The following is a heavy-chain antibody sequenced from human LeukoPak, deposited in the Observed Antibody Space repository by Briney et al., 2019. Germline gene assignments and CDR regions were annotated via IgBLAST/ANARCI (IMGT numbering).Heavy chain of an antibody. J-gene: IGHJ4*02. CDR3: TRGPGSTWYSDY. Sequence: GGSLRLSCAASGFTVSSNYMNWVRQAPGKGLEWVSIIYSGGDTYYADSVKGRFTISRDNSKNTLHLQMNSLRAEDTAVYYCTRGPGSTWYSDYWGQGTLVTVSS. CDR2: IYSGGDT. V-gene: IGHV3-66*02. D-gene: IGHD6-13*01. CDR1: GFTVSSNY.